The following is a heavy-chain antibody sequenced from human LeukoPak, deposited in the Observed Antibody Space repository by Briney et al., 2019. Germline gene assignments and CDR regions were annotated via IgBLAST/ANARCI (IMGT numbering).Heavy chain of an antibody. J-gene: IGHJ5*02. Sequence: SVTLSLTCTVSGGSISSYYWSWIRQPAGKGLEWIGRIYTSGSTNYNPSLKSRVTMSVDTSKNQFSLKLSSVTAADTAVYYCARDRLYCSSTSCTNWFDPWGQGTLVTVSS. V-gene: IGHV4-4*07. D-gene: IGHD2-2*01. CDR3: ARDRLYCSSTSCTNWFDP. CDR1: GGSISSYY. CDR2: IYTSGST.